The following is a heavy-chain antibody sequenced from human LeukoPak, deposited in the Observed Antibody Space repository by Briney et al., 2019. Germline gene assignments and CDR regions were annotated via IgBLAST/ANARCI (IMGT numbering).Heavy chain of an antibody. J-gene: IGHJ4*02. CDR1: GFTFSSYA. CDR3: ARGRDSSSWYDY. V-gene: IGHV3-30-3*01. CDR2: ISYDGSNK. D-gene: IGHD6-13*01. Sequence: PGGSLRLSCAASGFTFSSYAMHWVRQAPGKGLEWVAVISYDGSNKYYADSVKGRFTISRDNSKNTLYLQMNSLRAEDTAVYYCARGRDSSSWYDYWGQGTLVTVSS.